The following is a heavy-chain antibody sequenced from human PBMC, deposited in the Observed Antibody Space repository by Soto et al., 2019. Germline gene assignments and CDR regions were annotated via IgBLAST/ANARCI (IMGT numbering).Heavy chain of an antibody. Sequence: QVQLVESGGGVVQPGRSLRLSCAASGFTFSNYAMHWVRQAPGKGLEWVAVISYDGRSKYYADSVKGRFTISRDNSKNTLYLQMNSLGAEDTAVYYCARDVNYGDYFSYAFDIWGQGIMVTVSS. J-gene: IGHJ3*02. D-gene: IGHD4-17*01. CDR1: GFTFSNYA. CDR2: ISYDGRSK. V-gene: IGHV3-30*04. CDR3: ARDVNYGDYFSYAFDI.